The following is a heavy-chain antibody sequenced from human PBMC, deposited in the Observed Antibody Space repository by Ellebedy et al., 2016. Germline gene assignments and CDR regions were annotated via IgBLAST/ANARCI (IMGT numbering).Heavy chain of an antibody. V-gene: IGHV4-61*03. Sequence: SETLSLTXTVSGGSLINGGAYWTWIRQPLGRGLEWIGYVYHSGSTKLNPSLKSRVTMSVDTSKNHFSLKLNSVNAADTAVYYCARGLYFDSSGYYYWFDPWGQGTLVTVSS. CDR1: GGSLINGGAY. CDR2: VYHSGST. J-gene: IGHJ5*01. D-gene: IGHD3-22*01. CDR3: ARGLYFDSSGYYYWFDP.